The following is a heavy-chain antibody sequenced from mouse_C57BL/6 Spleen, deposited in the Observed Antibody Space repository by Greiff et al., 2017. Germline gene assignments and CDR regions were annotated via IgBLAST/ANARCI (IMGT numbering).Heavy chain of an antibody. CDR1: GFTFSSYT. CDR3: ARHVYYSNSYYFGY. V-gene: IGHV5-9*01. Sequence: EVQVVESGGGLVKPGGSLKLSCAASGFTFSSYTMSWVRQTPEKRLEWVVTISGGGGNTYYPDSVKGRFTISRDNAKNTLYLQMSSLRSEDTALYYCARHVYYSNSYYFGYWGQGTTLTVSS. CDR2: ISGGGGNT. J-gene: IGHJ2*01. D-gene: IGHD2-5*01.